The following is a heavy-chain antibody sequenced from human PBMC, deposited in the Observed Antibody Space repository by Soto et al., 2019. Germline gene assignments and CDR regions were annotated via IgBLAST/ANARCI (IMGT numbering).Heavy chain of an antibody. D-gene: IGHD3-3*01. Sequence: ASVKVSCKASGYTFTSYAMHWVRQAPGQRLEWMGWINAGNGNTKYSQKFQGRVTITRDTSASTAYMELSSLRSEDTAVYYCARERMEGFLGCLLPHYYYYGMDVWGKGTTVTVSS. CDR2: INAGNGNT. CDR1: GYTFTSYA. CDR3: ARERMEGFLGCLLPHYYYYGMDV. V-gene: IGHV1-3*01. J-gene: IGHJ6*04.